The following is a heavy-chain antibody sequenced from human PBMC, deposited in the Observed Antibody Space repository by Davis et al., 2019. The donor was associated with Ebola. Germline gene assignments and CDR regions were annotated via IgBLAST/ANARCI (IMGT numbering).Heavy chain of an antibody. CDR2: IYPSDSDT. Sequence: GESLKISCKGSGYTFTDYWIGWVRQMPGKGLEWVAIIYPSDSDTRYSSSFQGQVTISADTSISTAYLQWSSLKASDTAMYYCARQWGYSTTGPIDYWGQGTLVTVSS. D-gene: IGHD2/OR15-2a*01. CDR1: GYTFTDYW. CDR3: ARQWGYSTTGPIDY. J-gene: IGHJ4*02. V-gene: IGHV5-51*01.